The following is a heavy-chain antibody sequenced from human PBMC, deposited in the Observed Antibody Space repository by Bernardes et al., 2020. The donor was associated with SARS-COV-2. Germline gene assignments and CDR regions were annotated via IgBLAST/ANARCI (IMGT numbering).Heavy chain of an antibody. Sequence: GGSLRLSCAASGFTFSSYSMNWVRQAPGKGLEWVSSISSSSSYIYYADSVKGRFTISRDNAKNSLYLQMNSLRAEDTAVYYCARDETISRYSSSWYPSWGQGTLVTVSS. J-gene: IGHJ5*02. CDR3: ARDETISRYSSSWYPS. D-gene: IGHD6-13*01. CDR1: GFTFSSYS. V-gene: IGHV3-21*01. CDR2: ISSSSSYI.